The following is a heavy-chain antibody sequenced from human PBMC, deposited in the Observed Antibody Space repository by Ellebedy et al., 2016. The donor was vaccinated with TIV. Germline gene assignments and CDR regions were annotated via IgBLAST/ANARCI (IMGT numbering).Heavy chain of an antibody. D-gene: IGHD6-13*01. CDR2: INPTGGI. CDR3: ARVRSGSPYYFDY. CDR1: GGTFSGGY. Sequence: MPSETLSLTCGVYGGTFSGGYWSWVRPPPGKGLEWIGEINPTGGINYHSSLKSRVTGSIDTFKNPFSLKLTSVTAADTSVYYCARVRSGSPYYFDYWGQGSLVTVSS. J-gene: IGHJ4*02. V-gene: IGHV4-34*01.